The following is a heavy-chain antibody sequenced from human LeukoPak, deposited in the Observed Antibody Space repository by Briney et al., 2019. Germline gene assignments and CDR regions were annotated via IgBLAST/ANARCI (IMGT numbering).Heavy chain of an antibody. CDR1: GFTFSSYA. D-gene: IGHD3-22*01. CDR2: ISSSGTTI. J-gene: IGHJ3*02. CDR3: ARDTYYYDSSASRAFDI. Sequence: KAGGSLRLSCAASGFTFSSYAMNWVRQAPGKGLEWVSYISSSGTTIYYADSVTGRFPISRDNAKNSLYLQMNSLRAEDTAVYYCARDTYYYDSSASRAFDIWGQGTMVTVSS. V-gene: IGHV3-48*03.